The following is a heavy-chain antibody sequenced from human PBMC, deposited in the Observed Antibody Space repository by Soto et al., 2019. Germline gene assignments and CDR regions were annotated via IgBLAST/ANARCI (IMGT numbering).Heavy chain of an antibody. Sequence: QVHLVQSGAEVKKPGASVKVSCKASGYTFTSYGITWVRQAPGQGLEWMGWISAHNGNTDYAQKRQGRVIVTRDPSTSTASMELRSLRSDDTAVYYCARGRYGDYWGQGALVTVSS. D-gene: IGHD1-1*01. CDR2: ISAHNGNT. V-gene: IGHV1-18*01. CDR1: GYTFTSYG. J-gene: IGHJ4*02. CDR3: ARGRYGDY.